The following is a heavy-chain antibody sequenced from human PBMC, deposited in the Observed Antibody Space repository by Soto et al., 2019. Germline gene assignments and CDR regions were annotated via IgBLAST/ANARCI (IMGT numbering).Heavy chain of an antibody. J-gene: IGHJ4*02. Sequence: ASVKVSCKASGYTFTSYGISWVRQAPGQGLEWMGWISAYNGNTNYAQKLQGRVTMTTDTSTSTAYMELRSLRSDDTAVYYCARVHYDILTGYSYYFDYWGQGTLVTVSS. CDR2: ISAYNGNT. CDR3: ARVHYDILTGYSYYFDY. V-gene: IGHV1-18*01. CDR1: GYTFTSYG. D-gene: IGHD3-9*01.